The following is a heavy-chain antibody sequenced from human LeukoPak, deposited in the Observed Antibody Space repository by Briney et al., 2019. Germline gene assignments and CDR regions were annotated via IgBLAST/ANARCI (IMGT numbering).Heavy chain of an antibody. CDR3: ARDTPLYYYDSSGYHSRFTTPGDY. D-gene: IGHD3-22*01. Sequence: GGSLRLSCAASGFTFSSYAMHWVRQAPGKGLEWVAVISYDGSNKYYADSVKGRLTISRDNSKNTLYLQMNSLRAEDTAVYYCARDTPLYYYDSSGYHSRFTTPGDYWGQGTLVTVSS. CDR2: ISYDGSNK. V-gene: IGHV3-30*04. J-gene: IGHJ4*02. CDR1: GFTFSSYA.